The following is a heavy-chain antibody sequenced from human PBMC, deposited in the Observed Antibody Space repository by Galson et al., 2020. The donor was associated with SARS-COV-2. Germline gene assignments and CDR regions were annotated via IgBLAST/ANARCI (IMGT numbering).Heavy chain of an antibody. V-gene: IGHV3-13*01. J-gene: IGHJ6*03. CDR3: ARASMTTVTTTKAYYYYYMDV. D-gene: IGHD4-4*01. CDR2: IGTAGDT. Sequence: GGSLRLSCAASGFTFSSYDMHWVRQATGKGLEWVSAIGTAGDTYYPGSVKGRFTISRENAKNSLYLQMNSLRAGDTAVYYCARASMTTVTTTKAYYYYYMDVWGKGTTVTVSS. CDR1: GFTFSSYD.